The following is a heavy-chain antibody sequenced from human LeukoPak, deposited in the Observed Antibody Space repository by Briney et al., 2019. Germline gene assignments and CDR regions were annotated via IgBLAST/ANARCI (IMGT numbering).Heavy chain of an antibody. CDR1: GFTFSSYS. CDR2: ISGSGGST. V-gene: IGHV3-23*01. J-gene: IGHJ4*02. D-gene: IGHD1-26*01. CDR3: AKDNLEWELYFDY. Sequence: GGSLRLSCAASGFTFSSYSMNWVRQAPGKGLEWVSAISGSGGSTYYADSVKGRFTISRDNSKNTLYLQMNSLRAEDTAVYYCAKDNLEWELYFDYWGQGTLVIVSS.